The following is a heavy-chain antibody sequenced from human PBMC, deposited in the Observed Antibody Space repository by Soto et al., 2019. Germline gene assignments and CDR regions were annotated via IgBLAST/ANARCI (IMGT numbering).Heavy chain of an antibody. Sequence: QVQLVQSGAEVKKPASSVKVSCKASGGTFSSYAISWVRQAPGQGLEWMGGIIPICGTADYAQKFQGRVTITEDESTSTAYIELRSLRSEDTAVYYCATHWTGVPRYYYGMDVWGQGTTGTVSS. CDR3: ATHWTGVPRYYYGMDV. J-gene: IGHJ6*02. CDR1: GGTFSSYA. D-gene: IGHD2-8*02. V-gene: IGHV1-69*12. CDR2: IIPICGTA.